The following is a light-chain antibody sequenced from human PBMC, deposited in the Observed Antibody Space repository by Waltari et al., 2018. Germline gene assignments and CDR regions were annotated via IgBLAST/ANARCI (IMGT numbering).Light chain of an antibody. CDR3: QQSYNTPPDT. J-gene: IGKJ2*01. Sequence: DIQMTQSPSSLSASVGDRVTMTCRASQSISSNLNWYQQKPGRAPKLLIYLASTLQSGVPSRFSGSESGTDFTLTISSLQPEDVATYYCQQSYNTPPDTFGQGTKLEIK. V-gene: IGKV1-39*01. CDR1: QSISSN. CDR2: LAS.